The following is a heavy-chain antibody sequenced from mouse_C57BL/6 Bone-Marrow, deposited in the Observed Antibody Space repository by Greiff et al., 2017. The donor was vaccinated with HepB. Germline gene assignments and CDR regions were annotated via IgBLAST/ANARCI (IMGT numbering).Heavy chain of an antibody. J-gene: IGHJ3*01. D-gene: IGHD2-4*01. CDR1: GYTFTDYY. Sequence: QVQLQQSGAELVRPGASVKLSCKASGYTFTDYYINWVKQRPGQGLEWIARIYPGSGNTYYNEKFKGKATLTAEKSSSTAYMQLSSLTSEDSAVYFCAREYYDYDAAWVAYWGQGTLVTVSA. CDR2: IYPGSGNT. CDR3: AREYYDYDAAWVAY. V-gene: IGHV1-76*01.